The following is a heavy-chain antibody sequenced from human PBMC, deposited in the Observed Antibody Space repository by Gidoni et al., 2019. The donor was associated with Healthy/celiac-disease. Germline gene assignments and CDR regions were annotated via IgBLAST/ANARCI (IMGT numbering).Heavy chain of an antibody. J-gene: IGHJ3*02. CDR1: GFTFSSYA. Sequence: QVQLVESGGGVVQPGRSLRLPCAASGFTFSSYAMHWVRQAPGKGLEWVAVISYDGSNKYYADSVKGRFTISRDNSKNTLYLQMNSLRAEDTAVYYCATIVGARAFDIWGQGTMVTVSS. V-gene: IGHV3-30*01. CDR3: ATIVGARAFDI. CDR2: ISYDGSNK. D-gene: IGHD1-26*01.